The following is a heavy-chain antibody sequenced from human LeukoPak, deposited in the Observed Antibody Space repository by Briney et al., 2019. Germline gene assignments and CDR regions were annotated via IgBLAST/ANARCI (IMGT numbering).Heavy chain of an antibody. CDR1: GFTFDDYA. J-gene: IGHJ4*02. CDR2: ISWNSGSI. CDR3: ARAPHAFYSGSYYY. Sequence: GGSLRLSCAASGFTFDDYAMNWVRQAPGKGLEWVSGISWNSGSIGYADSVKGRFTISRDNAKNSLYLQMNSLRAEDTAVYYCARAPHAFYSGSYYYWGQGTLVTVSS. V-gene: IGHV3-9*01. D-gene: IGHD1-26*01.